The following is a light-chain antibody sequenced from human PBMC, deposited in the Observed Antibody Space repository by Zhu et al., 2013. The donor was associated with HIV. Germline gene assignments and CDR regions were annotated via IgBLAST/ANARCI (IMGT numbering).Light chain of an antibody. Sequence: EIVVTQSPGTLSLSPGERATLSCRVSQRISSSYIAWYQHRPGQAPRLLVYDASIRATDIPARFSGSGSGTEFTLTISSLRSEDFAVYYCHQRSSWPITFGQGTRLEIK. CDR1: QRISSSY. CDR3: HQRSSWPIT. V-gene: IGKV3D-20*02. CDR2: DAS. J-gene: IGKJ5*01.